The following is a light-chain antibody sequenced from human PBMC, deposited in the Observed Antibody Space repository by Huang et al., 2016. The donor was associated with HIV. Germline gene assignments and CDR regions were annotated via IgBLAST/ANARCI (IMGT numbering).Light chain of an antibody. Sequence: DIQMTQSPSSLSASVGDRVTITCRASQSINSYLNWYQQKQGKAPNLLVYAASSLQSGVPSRFSANGSGTDFTLTISSLQPDDFATFFCQQSFSTPFTFGPGTKVDIK. J-gene: IGKJ3*01. CDR3: QQSFSTPFT. V-gene: IGKV1-39*01. CDR1: QSINSY. CDR2: AAS.